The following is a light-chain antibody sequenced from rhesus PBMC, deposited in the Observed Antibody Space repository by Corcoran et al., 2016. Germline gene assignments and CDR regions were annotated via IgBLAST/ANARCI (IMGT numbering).Light chain of an antibody. CDR3: QQYSSSPLT. V-gene: IGKV1-22*01. CDR2: KAS. J-gene: IGKJ4*01. Sequence: DIQMTQSPSSLSASVGDTVTITRRPSQSISSWLAWYQQKLGKALKPEIYKASTLQSGVPSRFSGSGSGTEFTLTISSLQSEDCATYYCQQYSSSPLTFGGGTKVEIK. CDR1: QSISSW.